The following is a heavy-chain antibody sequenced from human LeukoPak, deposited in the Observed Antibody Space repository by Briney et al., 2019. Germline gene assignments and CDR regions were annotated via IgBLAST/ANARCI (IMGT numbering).Heavy chain of an antibody. J-gene: IGHJ4*02. CDR3: ARSQQWLVPFDY. D-gene: IGHD6-19*01. Sequence: SETLSLTCTVSGGSISSSSYYWGWIRRPPGKGLEWIGSIYYSGSTYYNPSLKSRVTISVDTSKNQFSLKLSSVTAADTAVYYCARSQQWLVPFDYWGQGTLVTVSS. V-gene: IGHV4-39*01. CDR1: GGSISSSSYY. CDR2: IYYSGST.